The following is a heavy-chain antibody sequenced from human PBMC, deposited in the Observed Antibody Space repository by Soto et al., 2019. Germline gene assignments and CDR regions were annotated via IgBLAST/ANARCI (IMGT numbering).Heavy chain of an antibody. CDR3: AKDRYGDYGGIDY. CDR2: ITGSGGST. D-gene: IGHD4-17*01. Sequence: GGALRLSCAASGFTFSSYAMIWVRQAPGKGLEWVSVITGSGGSTYYADSVKGRFTISRDTSKNTLFLQMNSLKAEDTAVYYCAKDRYGDYGGIDYWGQGTMVTVSS. V-gene: IGHV3-23*01. J-gene: IGHJ4*02. CDR1: GFTFSSYA.